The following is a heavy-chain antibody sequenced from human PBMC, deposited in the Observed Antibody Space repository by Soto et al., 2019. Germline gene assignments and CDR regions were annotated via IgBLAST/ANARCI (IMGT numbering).Heavy chain of an antibody. CDR1: GGNFRSYA. V-gene: IGHV1-69*12. Sequence: QVQLVQSGAEVKKPGSSVKVSCKASGGNFRSYAISWVRQAPGQGLEWMGGIIPMFGAPNYAQTFQGRVTITADESTRTGYMEVSSLRSEDTAIYYGARGFGSAWYFDSWGQGTLVTVSS. CDR2: IIPMFGAP. D-gene: IGHD6-25*01. CDR3: ARGFGSAWYFDS. J-gene: IGHJ4*02.